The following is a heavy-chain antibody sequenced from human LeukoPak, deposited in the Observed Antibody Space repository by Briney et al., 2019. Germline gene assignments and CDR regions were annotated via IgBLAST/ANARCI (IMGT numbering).Heavy chain of an antibody. CDR2: NYWNDDK. V-gene: IGHV2-5*01. CDR3: AHSLYDSSGYYYFDY. CDR1: GFSLSTSGVA. Sequence: SGPTLVKPTQTLTLTCTFSGFSLSTSGVAVGWIRQPPGKALEWLALNYWNDDKRYSPSLKSRLTITKDTSKYRVVPTMTNMDPVDTATYYCAHSLYDSSGYYYFDYWGQGTLVTVSS. J-gene: IGHJ4*02. D-gene: IGHD3-22*01.